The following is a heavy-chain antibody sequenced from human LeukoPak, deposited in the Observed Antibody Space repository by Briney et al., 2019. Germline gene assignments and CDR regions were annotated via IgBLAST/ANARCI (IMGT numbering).Heavy chain of an antibody. Sequence: GGSLRLSCAASGFIFSNYGMHWVRQAPGKGLEWVAVISYDGSTEQYSDSVKGRSTISRDNSKNTLYLQMDSLRPEDTAVYYCAKDYRRDGYNYYFDYWGQGTLVTLSS. CDR3: AKDYRRDGYNYYFDY. J-gene: IGHJ4*02. D-gene: IGHD5-24*01. V-gene: IGHV3-30*18. CDR2: ISYDGSTE. CDR1: GFIFSNYG.